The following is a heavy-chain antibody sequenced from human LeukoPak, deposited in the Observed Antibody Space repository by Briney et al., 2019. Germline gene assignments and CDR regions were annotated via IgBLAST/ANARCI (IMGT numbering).Heavy chain of an antibody. CDR2: INPNSGGT. CDR3: ARLVPASMGGIPSDY. J-gene: IGHJ4*02. V-gene: IGHV1-2*06. CDR1: GYTFTGYY. D-gene: IGHD2-2*01. Sequence: ASVKVSCKASGYTFTGYYMHWVRQAPGQGLEWMGRINPNSGGTNYAQKFQGRVTMTRDTSIGTAYMELSRLRSDDTAVYYCARLVPASMGGIPSDYWGQGTLVTVSS.